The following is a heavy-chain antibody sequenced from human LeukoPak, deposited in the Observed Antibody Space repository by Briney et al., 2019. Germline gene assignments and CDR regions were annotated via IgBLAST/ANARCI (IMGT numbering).Heavy chain of an antibody. CDR2: ISYEGSVT. D-gene: IGHD3-10*01. J-gene: IGHJ6*04. Sequence: GGSLRLSWAASGFTFSNYAFHWVRQPPGKGLEWAAVISYEGSVTYYADSVKGRFTVSRDNSKNTLDLQMSSLRVEDTAVYYCVRDRAPWGGALGGAKGMDVWGEGTTVTVSS. CDR1: GFTFSNYA. V-gene: IGHV3-30*04. CDR3: VRDRAPWGGALGGAKGMDV.